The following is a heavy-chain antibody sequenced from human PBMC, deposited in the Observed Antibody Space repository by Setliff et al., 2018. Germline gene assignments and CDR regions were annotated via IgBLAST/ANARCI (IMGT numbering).Heavy chain of an antibody. J-gene: IGHJ4*02. CDR1: GGSMTSHY. V-gene: IGHV4-59*08. Sequence: SETLSLTCTVSGGSMTSHYWSWIRQPPGKGLEWIGYIYSSGSTNYNPSLKSRVTISVDTSKNQFSLNLSSVTAADPAVYYCARVPSGNYQYYLDHWGQGTLVTVSS. CDR2: IYSSGST. CDR3: ARVPSGNYQYYLDH. D-gene: IGHD1-26*01.